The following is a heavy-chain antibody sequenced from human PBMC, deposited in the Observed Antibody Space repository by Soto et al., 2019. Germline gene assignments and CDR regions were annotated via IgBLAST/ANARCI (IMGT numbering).Heavy chain of an antibody. CDR2: ISSSSSYI. Sequence: GGSLRLSCAASGFTFSSYSMNWVRQAPGKGLEWVSSISSSSSYINYADSVKGRFTISRDNAKNSLYLQMNSLRAEDTAVYYCAREQAIRWQWLVHYAFDIWGQGTMVTVSS. D-gene: IGHD6-19*01. CDR1: GFTFSSYS. CDR3: AREQAIRWQWLVHYAFDI. V-gene: IGHV3-21*01. J-gene: IGHJ3*02.